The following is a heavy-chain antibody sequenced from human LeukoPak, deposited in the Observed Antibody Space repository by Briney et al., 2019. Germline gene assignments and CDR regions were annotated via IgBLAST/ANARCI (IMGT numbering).Heavy chain of an antibody. J-gene: IGHJ4*02. V-gene: IGHV3-21*01. D-gene: IGHD2-2*01. CDR1: GFTFSSYS. Sequence: GSLRLSCAASGFTFSSYSMNWVRQAPGKGLERVPSISSSSTYIYYADSVKGRFTISRDNAKNSLYLQMNSLRAEDTAVYYCARARCCSSTSCYGDFDYWGQGTLVTVSS. CDR2: ISSSSTYI. CDR3: ARARCCSSTSCYGDFDY.